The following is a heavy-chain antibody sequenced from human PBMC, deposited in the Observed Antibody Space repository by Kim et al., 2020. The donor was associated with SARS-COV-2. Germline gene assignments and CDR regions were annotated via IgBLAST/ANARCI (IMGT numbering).Heavy chain of an antibody. V-gene: IGHV1-8*01. CDR3: ARSSITMIVVVIPYYYGMDV. Sequence: ASVKVSCKASGYTFTSYDINWVRQATGQGLEWMGWMNPNSGNTGYAQKFQGRVTMTRNTSISTAYMELSSLRSEDTAVYYCARSSITMIVVVIPYYYGMDVWGQGTTVTVSS. D-gene: IGHD3-22*01. J-gene: IGHJ6*02. CDR2: MNPNSGNT. CDR1: GYTFTSYD.